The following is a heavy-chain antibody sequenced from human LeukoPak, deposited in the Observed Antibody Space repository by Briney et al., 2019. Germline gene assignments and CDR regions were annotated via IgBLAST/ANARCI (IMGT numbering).Heavy chain of an antibody. D-gene: IGHD5-12*01. V-gene: IGHV1-2*02. Sequence: GASVKVSCKASGYTFTGYYMHWVRQAPGQGLEWMGWTNPNSGGTNYAQKFQGRVTMTRDASISTAYMELSRLRSDDTAVYYCARGYSGYDPHFDYWGQGTLVTVSS. CDR1: GYTFTGYY. J-gene: IGHJ4*02. CDR3: ARGYSGYDPHFDY. CDR2: TNPNSGGT.